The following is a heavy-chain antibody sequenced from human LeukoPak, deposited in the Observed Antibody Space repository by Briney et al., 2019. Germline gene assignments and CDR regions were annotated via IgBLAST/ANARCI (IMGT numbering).Heavy chain of an antibody. Sequence: ASVKVCCKVSGYTLTELSMPWVRQAPGIGVEWMGGFDPEDGETIYAQKFQGRVTMTEDTSTDTAYMELSSLRTEDTAVYYCATFRVGYGGNPPFDYWGQGTLVTVSS. J-gene: IGHJ4*02. CDR1: GYTLTELS. CDR2: FDPEDGET. CDR3: ATFRVGYGGNPPFDY. D-gene: IGHD4-23*01. V-gene: IGHV1-24*01.